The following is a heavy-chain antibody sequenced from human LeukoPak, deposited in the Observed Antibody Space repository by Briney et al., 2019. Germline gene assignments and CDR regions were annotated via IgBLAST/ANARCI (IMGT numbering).Heavy chain of an antibody. CDR2: ISDSGGST. D-gene: IGHD3-10*01. Sequence: GGSLRLSCAASGFTFRKYVMSWVRQAPGKGLEWVSAISDSGGSTYYADSVKGRFTTSRDNSKNMLYLQMNSLRAEDTAVYYCAKDRGDVAYWGQGTLVTVSS. J-gene: IGHJ4*02. CDR1: GFTFRKYV. CDR3: AKDRGDVAY. V-gene: IGHV3-23*01.